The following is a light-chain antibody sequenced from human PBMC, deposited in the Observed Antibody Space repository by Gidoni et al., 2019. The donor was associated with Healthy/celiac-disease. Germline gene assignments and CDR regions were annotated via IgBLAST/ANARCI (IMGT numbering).Light chain of an antibody. CDR2: DAS. V-gene: IGKV3-11*01. CDR3: QQLLT. Sequence: EIVLTQSPATLSLSPGERATLSCRASQSVSSYLAWYQQKPGQAPRLLIYDASNRATGIPARFSGSGSGTDFTLTISSLEPEDFGVYYCQQLLTFGGGTKVEIK. J-gene: IGKJ4*01. CDR1: QSVSSY.